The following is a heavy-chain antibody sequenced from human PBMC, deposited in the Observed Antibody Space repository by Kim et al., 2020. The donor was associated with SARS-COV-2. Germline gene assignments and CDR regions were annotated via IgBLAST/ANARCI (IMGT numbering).Heavy chain of an antibody. CDR1: GGSISSGGYY. Sequence: SETLSLTCTVSGGSISSGGYYWSWIRQHPGKGLEWIGYIYYSGSTYYNPSLKSRVTISVDTSKNQFSLKLSSVTAADTAVYYCARAPRILWLREYYFDYWGQGTRVTVSS. CDR2: IYYSGST. V-gene: IGHV4-31*03. CDR3: ARAPRILWLREYYFDY. D-gene: IGHD5-18*01. J-gene: IGHJ4*02.